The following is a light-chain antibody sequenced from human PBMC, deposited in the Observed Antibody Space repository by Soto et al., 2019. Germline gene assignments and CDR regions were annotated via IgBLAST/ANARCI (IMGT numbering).Light chain of an antibody. V-gene: IGKV3-11*01. CDR3: QQRSNWIT. Sequence: EVVLTQSPDTLSLSPGERATLSCRASQSVASLYLAWYQQKPGQAPRLLIYDTSYRAAGIPARFSGSGSATDFTLTISSLEPEDFAVYYCQQRSNWITFGQGTRLAI. CDR1: QSVASLY. J-gene: IGKJ5*01. CDR2: DTS.